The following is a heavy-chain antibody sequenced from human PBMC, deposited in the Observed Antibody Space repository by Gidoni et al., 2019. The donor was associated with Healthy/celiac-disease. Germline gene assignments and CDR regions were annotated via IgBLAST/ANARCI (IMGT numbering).Heavy chain of an antibody. CDR3: TTTEDSSGWYGHGGAFDI. CDR2: VDPEDGET. Sequence: EVQLVQSGAEVKKHGATVKISCKVSGYTFTDSYMHWVQQAPGKGLEWMGLVDPEDGETIYAEKFQGRVTITADTSTDTAYMELSSLRSEDTAVYYCTTTEDSSGWYGHGGAFDIWGQGTMVTVSS. CDR1: GYTFTDSY. D-gene: IGHD6-19*01. V-gene: IGHV1-69-2*01. J-gene: IGHJ3*02.